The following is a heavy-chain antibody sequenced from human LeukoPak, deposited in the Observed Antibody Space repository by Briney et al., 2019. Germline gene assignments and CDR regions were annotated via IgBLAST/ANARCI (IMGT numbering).Heavy chain of an antibody. CDR3: ARTPNSGSYRLEFDY. CDR2: IYYSGST. Sequence: SETLSLTCTVSGGSISSYYWTWIRQPPGQGLEWIGYIYYSGSTYYNPSLKSRVTMSVDTSKNQFSLKLSSVTAADTAVYYCARTPNSGSYRLEFDYWGQGTLVTVSS. V-gene: IGHV4-59*12. CDR1: GGSISSYY. D-gene: IGHD1-26*01. J-gene: IGHJ4*02.